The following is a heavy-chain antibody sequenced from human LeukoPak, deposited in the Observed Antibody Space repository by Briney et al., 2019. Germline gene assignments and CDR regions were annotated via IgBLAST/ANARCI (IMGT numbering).Heavy chain of an antibody. Sequence: GGSLRLSCAASGFTFSSYGMHWVRQAPGKGLEWVAVISYDGSNKYYADSVKGRFTISRDNSKNTLYLQMNSLRAEDTAVYYCAPWAPLQTTVTTSDSWGQGTLVTVSS. CDR3: APWAPLQTTVTTSDS. D-gene: IGHD4-17*01. CDR2: ISYDGSNK. V-gene: IGHV3-30*03. CDR1: GFTFSSYG. J-gene: IGHJ4*02.